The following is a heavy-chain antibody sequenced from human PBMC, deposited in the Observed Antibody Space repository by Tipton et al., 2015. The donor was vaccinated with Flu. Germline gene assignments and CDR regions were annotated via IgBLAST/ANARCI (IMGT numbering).Heavy chain of an antibody. CDR1: SGSIRSTNYF. CDR2: IYPSGTT. V-gene: IGHV4-39*02. J-gene: IGHJ4*02. D-gene: IGHD3-10*02. CDR3: ARLSYYDVDLKNFYFED. Sequence: TLSLTCTVSSGSIRSTNYFCAWIRQPPGKRLELIGSIYPSGTTYYNPSLKSRVTISVDTSKSPFSLKLRSVTAADTAVYYCARLSYYDVDLKNFYFEDWGQGTLVTVSS.